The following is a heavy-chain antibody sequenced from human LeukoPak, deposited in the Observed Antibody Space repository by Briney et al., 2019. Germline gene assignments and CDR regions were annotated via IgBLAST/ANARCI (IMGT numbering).Heavy chain of an antibody. D-gene: IGHD2-15*01. CDR1: GFTFSSYA. CDR2: ISGSGGST. CDR3: AVSYGVLLPTYFDY. J-gene: IGHJ4*02. Sequence: GGSLRLSCAASGFTFSSYAMSWVRQAPGKGLERVPAISGSGGSTYYADSVKGRFTISRDNSKNTLYLQMNSLRAEDTAVYYCAVSYGVLLPTYFDYWGQGTLVTVSS. V-gene: IGHV3-23*01.